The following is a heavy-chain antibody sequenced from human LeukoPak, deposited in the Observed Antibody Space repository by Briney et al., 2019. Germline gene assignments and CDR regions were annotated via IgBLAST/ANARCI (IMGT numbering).Heavy chain of an antibody. CDR1: GFTFSSYS. V-gene: IGHV3-21*01. J-gene: IGHJ4*02. CDR2: ISSSSSYI. CDR3: VRDNPRCCGVVPANIDDY. Sequence: GGSLRLSCAASGFTFSSYSMNWVRQAPGKGLEWVSSISSSSSYIYYANSVKGRFTISRDNAKNSLYLQMNSLRAEDTAVYYCVRDNPRCCGVVPANIDDYWGQGTLVTVSS. D-gene: IGHD2-15*01.